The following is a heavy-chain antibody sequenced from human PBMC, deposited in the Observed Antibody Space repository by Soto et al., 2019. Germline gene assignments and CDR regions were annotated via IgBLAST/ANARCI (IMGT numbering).Heavy chain of an antibody. CDR1: GYTLTTYG. CDR2: INTYNGNT. J-gene: IGHJ6*02. V-gene: IGHV1-18*04. D-gene: IGHD5-18*01. CDR3: ARRGLLIEDYSGMDV. Sequence: ASVKVSCMTSGYTLTTYGITWVRQAPGQGLEWMGWINTYNGNTTYAQRLQGRVTMTTDTSTRTAYLDLRSLRSDDTAVYYCARRGLLIEDYSGMDVWGQGTTVTVSS.